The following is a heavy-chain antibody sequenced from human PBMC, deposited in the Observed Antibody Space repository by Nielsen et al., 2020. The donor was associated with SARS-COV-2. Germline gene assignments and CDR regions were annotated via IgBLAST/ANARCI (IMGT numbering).Heavy chain of an antibody. CDR2: VHYSGST. V-gene: IGHV4-39*01. J-gene: IGHJ1*01. Sequence: WIRQPPGKGLEWIASVHYSGSTYYNPSLKSRVTISVDTSKNQFSLKLSSVTAADTAVYYCARGRSYYYDSSGYYGTGLGYFQHWGQGTLVTVSS. CDR3: ARGRSYYYDSSGYYGTGLGYFQH. D-gene: IGHD3-22*01.